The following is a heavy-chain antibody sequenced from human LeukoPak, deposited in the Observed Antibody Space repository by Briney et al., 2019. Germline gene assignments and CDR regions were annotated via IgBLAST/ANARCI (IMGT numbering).Heavy chain of an antibody. V-gene: IGHV3-48*01. D-gene: IGHD6-19*01. J-gene: IGHJ4*02. CDR3: AKDMGDIAVAGIEPTFDY. CDR2: ISSSSSTI. CDR1: GFTFSSYS. Sequence: GSLRLSCAASGFTFSSYSMNWVRQAPGKGLEWVSYISSSSSTIYYADSVKGRFTISRDNAKNSLYLQMDSLRAEDTAVYYCAKDMGDIAVAGIEPTFDYWGQGTLVTVSS.